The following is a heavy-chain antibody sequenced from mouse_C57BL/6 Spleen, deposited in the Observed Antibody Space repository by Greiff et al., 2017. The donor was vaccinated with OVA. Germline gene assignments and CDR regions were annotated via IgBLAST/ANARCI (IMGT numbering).Heavy chain of an antibody. V-gene: IGHV1-76*01. CDR1: GYTFTAYY. CDR2: IYPGSGNT. J-gene: IGHJ3*01. Sequence: QVQLQQSGAELVRPGASVKLSCKASGYTFTAYYINWVKQRPGQGLEWIARIYPGSGNTYYNENFKGKATLTAEKSSSTAYMQLSSLTSEASAFYYGARSYGYERARIGYWGQGTLVTVSA. D-gene: IGHD2-2*01. CDR3: ARSYGYERARIGY.